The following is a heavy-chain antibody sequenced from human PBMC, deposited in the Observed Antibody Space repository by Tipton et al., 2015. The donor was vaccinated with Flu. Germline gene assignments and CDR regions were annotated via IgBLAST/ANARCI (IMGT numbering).Heavy chain of an antibody. V-gene: IGHV4-39*07. J-gene: IGHJ5*02. CDR2: FYNSRST. D-gene: IGHD3-9*01. CDR1: GGSISSSNYY. Sequence: TLSLTCTVSGGSISSSNYYWGWIRQPPGKGLEWTGSFYNSRSTYYNPSLKSRVTISVDTSNNQFSLNVNSVTAADTAVYYCAVYYDVLTGYYRTGWFDPWGQGTLVTVSP. CDR3: AVYYDVLTGYYRTGWFDP.